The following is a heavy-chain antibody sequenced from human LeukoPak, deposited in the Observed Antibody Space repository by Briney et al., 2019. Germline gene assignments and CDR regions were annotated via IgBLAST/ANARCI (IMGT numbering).Heavy chain of an antibody. CDR2: INHSGST. D-gene: IGHD6-19*01. CDR3: ARVGRLQWLATGGYFDY. V-gene: IGHV4-34*01. CDR1: GGSFSGYY. Sequence: SETLSLTCAVYGGSFSGYYWSWIRQPPGKGLEWIGEINHSGSTNYDPSLKSRVTISVDTSKNQFSLKLSSVTAADTAVYYCARVGRLQWLATGGYFDYWGQGTLVTVSS. J-gene: IGHJ4*02.